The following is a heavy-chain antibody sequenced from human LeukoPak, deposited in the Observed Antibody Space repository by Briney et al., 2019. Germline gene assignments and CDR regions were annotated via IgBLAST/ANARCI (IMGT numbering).Heavy chain of an antibody. D-gene: IGHD4-17*01. V-gene: IGHV3-30*18. Sequence: GRSLRLSCAASGFTFSSYPMQWVRQTPGKGLEWVGIMSNSGENTFYGEAVKGRFTISRDNSQNTLYLQMNSLRPEDTAVYYCAKGGASVTRYVDYWGQGTLVTVSS. J-gene: IGHJ4*02. CDR2: MSNSGENT. CDR3: AKGGASVTRYVDY. CDR1: GFTFSSYP.